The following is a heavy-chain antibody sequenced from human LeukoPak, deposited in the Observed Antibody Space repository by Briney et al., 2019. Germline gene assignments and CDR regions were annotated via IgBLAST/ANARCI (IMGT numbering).Heavy chain of an antibody. J-gene: IGHJ4*02. CDR1: GFTFDDYA. D-gene: IGHD3-10*01. CDR3: ANSVRGVIGVYFDY. Sequence: GGSLRLSCAASGFTFDDYAMHWVRHAPGKGLEWVSGISWNSGSIGYADSVKGRFTISRDNAKNSLYLQMNSLRAEDTALYYCANSVRGVIGVYFDYWGQGTLVTVSS. CDR2: ISWNSGSI. V-gene: IGHV3-9*01.